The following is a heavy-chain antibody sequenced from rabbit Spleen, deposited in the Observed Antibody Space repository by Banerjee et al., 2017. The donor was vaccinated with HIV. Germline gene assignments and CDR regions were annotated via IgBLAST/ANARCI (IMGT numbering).Heavy chain of an antibody. CDR1: GFSFSNKAV. CDR2: TYSVGSGST. CDR3: ARDADSGRRFYFHL. V-gene: IGHV1S45*01. Sequence: QEDLEESGGGLVKPEGSLTLTCKASGFSFSNKAVMCWVRQAPGKGLEWITCTYSVGSGSTYYASWAKGRFTISKTSSTTVTLQMTSLTAADTATYFCARDADSGRRFYFHLWGPGTLVTV. J-gene: IGHJ4*01. D-gene: IGHD4-2*01.